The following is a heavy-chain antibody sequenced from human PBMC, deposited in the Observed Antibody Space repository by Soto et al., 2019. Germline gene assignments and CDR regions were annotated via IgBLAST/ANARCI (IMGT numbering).Heavy chain of an antibody. V-gene: IGHV4-31*03. CDR2: IDYSGTT. Sequence: QVQLQESGPGLVKPSQTLSLTCTVSDGSMSSGGHFWSWIRQNPGEGLEWVGYIDYSGTTYYNPSLKSRVVVTVDTSKKQFSLKLSSGTAADTAVYYCARAYSDYGRYFDLWGRGTLVTVSS. J-gene: IGHJ2*01. CDR1: DGSMSSGGHF. CDR3: ARAYSDYGRYFDL. D-gene: IGHD4-17*01.